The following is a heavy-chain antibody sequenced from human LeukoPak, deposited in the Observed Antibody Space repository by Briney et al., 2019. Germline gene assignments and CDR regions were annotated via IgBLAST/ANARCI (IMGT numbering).Heavy chain of an antibody. CDR1: GFPFSSYW. Sequence: GGSPRLSCVASGFPFSSYWMTWVRQAPGKGLEWVANIKQDGSKKSYVDSVKGRFTISRDNAKNSLYLQMNSLRAEDTAVYYCARDMVSGVRWLQFLTTEFIDYWGQGTLVTVSS. V-gene: IGHV3-7*03. CDR3: ARDMVSGVRWLQFLTTEFIDY. D-gene: IGHD5-24*01. J-gene: IGHJ4*02. CDR2: IKQDGSKK.